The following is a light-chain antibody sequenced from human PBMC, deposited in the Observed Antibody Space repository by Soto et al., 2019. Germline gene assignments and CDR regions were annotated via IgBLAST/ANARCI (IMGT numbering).Light chain of an antibody. CDR2: KAS. J-gene: IGKJ2*01. CDR3: QQYDSYSYT. V-gene: IGKV1-5*03. CDR1: QSISSS. Sequence: DIQMTQSPSTLSVSVGDRATITCRASQSISSSLAWYQQKPGKAPKLLIFKASTLESGVPSRFSGSGSGTEFTLTISSLQPDDFATYYCQQYDSYSYTFGQGTKLEIK.